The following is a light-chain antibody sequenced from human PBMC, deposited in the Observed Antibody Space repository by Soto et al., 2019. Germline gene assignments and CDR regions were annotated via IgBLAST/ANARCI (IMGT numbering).Light chain of an antibody. CDR3: SPFTTSSPSV. V-gene: IGLV2-14*01. Sequence: QSVLTQPAPVSGSPGQSITISCTGTSSDIGAYNYVSWYQQYPGRAPKLMIYEVNNRPSGVSNRFSGSKSGNTASLTISGLQAEDDADYYCSPFTTSSPSVVGAGTKVTVL. CDR1: SSDIGAYNY. J-gene: IGLJ1*01. CDR2: EVN.